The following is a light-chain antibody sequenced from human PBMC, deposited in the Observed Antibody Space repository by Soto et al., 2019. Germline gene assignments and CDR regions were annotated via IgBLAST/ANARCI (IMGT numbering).Light chain of an antibody. Sequence: QSALIQPPSVSGSPGQSVTISCTGTSSDVGSYDYVSWYQQHPGTVPKPMIYNVNTQPSGVPDRFSGSKSGNTASMTISGLQAEDEADYYCCSYTSSATWVFGGGTKVTVL. CDR1: SSDVGSYDY. CDR2: NVN. J-gene: IGLJ3*02. V-gene: IGLV2-11*01. CDR3: CSYTSSATWV.